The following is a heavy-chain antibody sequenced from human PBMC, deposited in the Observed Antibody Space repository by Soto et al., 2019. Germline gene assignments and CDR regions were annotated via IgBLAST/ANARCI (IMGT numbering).Heavy chain of an antibody. Sequence: SGPTLVNPTQTLTLTCTFSGFSLSTSGMCVSWIRQPPGKALEWPARIDWDDDKYYSTSLKTRLTISKGTSKNQVVLTMTNMDPVDTATYYCARIPVHYGMDVWGQGTTVTVSS. CDR1: GFSLSTSGMC. D-gene: IGHD2-2*01. J-gene: IGHJ6*02. CDR2: IDWDDDK. CDR3: ARIPVHYGMDV. V-gene: IGHV2-70*11.